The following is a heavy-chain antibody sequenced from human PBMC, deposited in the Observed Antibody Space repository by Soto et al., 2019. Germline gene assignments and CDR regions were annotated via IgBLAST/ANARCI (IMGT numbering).Heavy chain of an antibody. CDR1: GDSVSGGGYY. Sequence: SETLSLTCTVSGDSVSGGGYYWTWIRQPPGKGLEWIGYISFTGDTTYNPSLRSRVTIAMHTSKNQFSLKLTSATAADTALYYWSRGGHYYHRMLRGPGTLVTVSS. CDR3: SRGGHYYHRML. CDR2: ISFTGDT. D-gene: IGHD2-8*01. V-gene: IGHV4-61*08. J-gene: IGHJ4*02.